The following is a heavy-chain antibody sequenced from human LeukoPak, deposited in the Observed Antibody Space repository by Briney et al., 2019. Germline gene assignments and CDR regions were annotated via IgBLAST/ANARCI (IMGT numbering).Heavy chain of an antibody. D-gene: IGHD1-26*01. CDR2: INTNTGNP. V-gene: IGHV7-4-1*02. Sequence: ASVKVSCKASGYTFTSYAMNWVRQAPGQGLEWMGWINTNTGNPTYAQGFTGRFVFSLDTSVSTAYLRISSLKAEDTAVYYCARRRIVGATIAFDIWGQGTMVTVSS. CDR1: GYTFTSYA. J-gene: IGHJ3*02. CDR3: ARRRIVGATIAFDI.